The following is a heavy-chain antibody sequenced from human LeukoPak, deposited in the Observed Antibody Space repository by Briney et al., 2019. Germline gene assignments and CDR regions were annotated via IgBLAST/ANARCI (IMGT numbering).Heavy chain of an antibody. J-gene: IGHJ4*02. D-gene: IGHD3-22*01. V-gene: IGHV4-34*01. Sequence: SETLSLTCAVYGGSFSGYYWSWIRQPSGKGLEWNGEINHSGSTNYNPSLKSRVTISVDTSKNQFSLKLSSVTAADTAVYYCARERWYYDISGYYYLTKLVDYWGQGTLVTVSS. CDR2: INHSGST. CDR1: GGSFSGYY. CDR3: ARERWYYDISGYYYLTKLVDY.